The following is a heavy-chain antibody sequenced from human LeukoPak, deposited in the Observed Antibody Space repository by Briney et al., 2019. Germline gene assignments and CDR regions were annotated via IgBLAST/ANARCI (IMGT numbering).Heavy chain of an antibody. V-gene: IGHV1-69*06. CDR2: IIPIFGTA. J-gene: IGHJ5*02. CDR1: GGTFSSYA. D-gene: IGHD3-16*01. CDR3: ARGLTVKRSGDPNWFDP. Sequence: SVKVSCKASGGTFSSYAISWVRQAPGQGLEWMGGIIPIFGTANYAQKFQGRVTITADKSTSTAYMELSSLRSEDTAVCYCARGLTVKRSGDPNWFDPWGQGTLVTVSS.